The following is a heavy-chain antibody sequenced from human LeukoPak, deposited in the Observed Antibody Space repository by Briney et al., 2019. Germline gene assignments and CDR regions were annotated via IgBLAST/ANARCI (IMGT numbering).Heavy chain of an antibody. D-gene: IGHD1-26*01. CDR1: GDTFSSYA. V-gene: IGHV1-69*05. CDR3: ARASYSGSYFLSVDWFDP. J-gene: IGHJ5*02. Sequence: ASVKVSCKASGDTFSSYAISWVRQAPGQGLEWMGGIIPIFGTANYAQKFQGRVTITTDESTSTAYMELSSLRSEDTAVYYCARASYSGSYFLSVDWFDPWGQGTLVTVSS. CDR2: IIPIFGTA.